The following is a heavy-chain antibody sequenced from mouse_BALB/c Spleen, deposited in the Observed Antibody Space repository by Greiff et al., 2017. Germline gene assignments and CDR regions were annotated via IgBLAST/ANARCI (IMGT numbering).Heavy chain of an antibody. J-gene: IGHJ4*01. CDR3: AAYYGSSYSYAMDY. CDR2: ISYSGST. Sequence: EVQLQESGPGLVKPSQSLSLTCTVTGYSITSDYAWNWIRQFPGNKLEWMGYISYSGSTSYNPSLKSRISITRDTSKNQFFLQLNSVTTEDTATYYCAAYYGSSYSYAMDYWGQGTSVTVSS. V-gene: IGHV3-2*02. CDR1: GYSITSDYA. D-gene: IGHD1-1*01.